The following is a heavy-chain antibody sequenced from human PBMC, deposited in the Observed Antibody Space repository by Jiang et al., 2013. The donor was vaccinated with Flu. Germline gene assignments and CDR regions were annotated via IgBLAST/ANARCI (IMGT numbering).Heavy chain of an antibody. Sequence: ELLKPSETLSLTCTVSGGSVSSGSYYWSWIRQPPGKGLEWIGYIYYSGSTNYNPSLKSRVTISVDTSKNQFSLKLSSVTAADTAVYYCARDAEYCSGTSCYIYWGQGTLVTVSS. J-gene: IGHJ4*02. CDR2: IYYSGST. V-gene: IGHV4-61*01. CDR1: GGSVSSGSYY. D-gene: IGHD2-2*02. CDR3: ARDAEYCSGTSCYIY.